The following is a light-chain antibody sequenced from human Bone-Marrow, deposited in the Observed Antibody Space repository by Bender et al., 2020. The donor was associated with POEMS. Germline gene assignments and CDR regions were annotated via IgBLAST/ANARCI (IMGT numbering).Light chain of an antibody. CDR3: CSYAGSTTWV. Sequence: QSALTQPASVSGSPGQSITISCTGTNNDIGSYDLVSWYQHYPDKAPKLIIYDVTDRPSGVSDRFSGSKSGNTASLTISGLQAEDETDYYCCSYAGSTTWVFGGGTKVTVL. V-gene: IGLV2-23*02. CDR1: NNDIGSYDL. CDR2: DVT. J-gene: IGLJ3*02.